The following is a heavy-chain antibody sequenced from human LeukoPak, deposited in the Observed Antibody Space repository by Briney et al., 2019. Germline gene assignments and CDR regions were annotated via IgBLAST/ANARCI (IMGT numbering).Heavy chain of an antibody. CDR3: ARVPYYYDNNWFDP. Sequence: ASVKVSCKASGYTFTTYAIHWVRQAPGQRLEWMGWINVGNANTKYSQKLQGRVTITRDTSASTAYMELSILRSEDTAVYYCARVPYYYDNNWFDPWGQGTLVTVSS. CDR2: INVGNANT. D-gene: IGHD3-22*01. CDR1: GYTFTTYA. J-gene: IGHJ5*02. V-gene: IGHV1-3*01.